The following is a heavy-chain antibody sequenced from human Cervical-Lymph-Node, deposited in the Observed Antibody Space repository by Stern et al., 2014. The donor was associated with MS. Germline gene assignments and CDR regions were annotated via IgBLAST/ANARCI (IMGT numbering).Heavy chain of an antibody. CDR2: ISYDGNNQ. V-gene: IGHV3-30*03. CDR1: GFSISTSG. D-gene: IGHD5-18*01. J-gene: IGHJ4*02. CDR3: ARGGHLWSLRGDY. Sequence: DQLVESGGGVVQPGASLRLSCAASGFSISTSGMHWVRQAPGKGLGWGAVISYDGNNQYHADSVKGRFTVSRDNSQNTLYLHLNSLRPGDTAVYYCARGGHLWSLRGDYWGQGTLVIVSS.